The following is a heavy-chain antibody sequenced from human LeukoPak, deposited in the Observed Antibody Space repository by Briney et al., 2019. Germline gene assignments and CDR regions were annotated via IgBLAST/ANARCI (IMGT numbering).Heavy chain of an antibody. CDR1: GGSISSSNW. J-gene: IGHJ4*02. V-gene: IGHV4-4*02. Sequence: PSGTLSLTCAVSGGSISSSNWWSWVRQPPGKGLEWIGEIYHSGSTNYNPSLKSRVTMSVDTSKNQFSLKLSSVTAADTAVYYCARESGSYSPFDYWGQGTLVTVSS. CDR2: IYHSGST. CDR3: ARESGSYSPFDY. D-gene: IGHD1-26*01.